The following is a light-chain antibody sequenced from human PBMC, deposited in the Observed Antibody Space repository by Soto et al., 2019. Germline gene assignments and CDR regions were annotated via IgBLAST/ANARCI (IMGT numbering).Light chain of an antibody. CDR3: STYAGSNNWV. CDR2: EVS. CDR1: SSDVGDYNY. Sequence: QSALTQPPSASGSPGQSVTISCTGTSSDVGDYNYVSWYQQHPGKAPKLMIYEVSKRPSGVPDRFSGSKSGNTASLTVSGLQAEVEADYYCSTYAGSNNWVFGGGTKLTVL. V-gene: IGLV2-8*01. J-gene: IGLJ3*02.